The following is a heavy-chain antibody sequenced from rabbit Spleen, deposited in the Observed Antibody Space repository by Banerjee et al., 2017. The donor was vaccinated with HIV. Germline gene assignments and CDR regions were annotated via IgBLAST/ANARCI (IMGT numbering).Heavy chain of an antibody. V-gene: IGHV1S40*01. Sequence: QSLEESGGGLVKPGASLTLTCTASGFSFSDNYWICWVRQAPGKGLEWIACIDTGPGDTYDASWAKGPFTISKTSSTTVTLQVTSLTAADTATYCCARDLTDVIGGNFGWWGPGTLVTVS. CDR2: IDTGPGDT. J-gene: IGHJ4*01. D-gene: IGHD1-1*01. CDR1: GFSFSDNYW. CDR3: ARDLTDVIGGNFGW.